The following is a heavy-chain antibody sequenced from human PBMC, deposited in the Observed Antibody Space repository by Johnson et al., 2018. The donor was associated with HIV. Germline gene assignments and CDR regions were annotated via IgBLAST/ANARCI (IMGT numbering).Heavy chain of an antibody. CDR2: IYSGGST. J-gene: IGHJ3*02. CDR3: ARAPGWNDVWGAFDI. V-gene: IGHV3-66*01. Sequence: MLLVESGGGVVRPGGSLRLSCAASGITFDDYGMSWVRQAPGKGLEWVSVIYSGGSTYYADSVKGRFPISRDNSKNTLDLQTNSLRAEDTAVYYCARAPGWNDVWGAFDIWGQGTMVTVSS. CDR1: GITFDDYG. D-gene: IGHD1-1*01.